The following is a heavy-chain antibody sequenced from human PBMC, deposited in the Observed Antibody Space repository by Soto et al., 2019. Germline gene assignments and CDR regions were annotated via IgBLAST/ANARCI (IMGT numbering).Heavy chain of an antibody. V-gene: IGHV3-11*04. CDR1: GFTFSDYY. Sequence: PGGSLRLSCAASGFTFSDYYMNWIRQAPGKGLEWVSYISSSGSTIYYADSVKGRFTITRDNAKNSLYLQMNSLRAEDTAVYYSARDHAYGSGSGYYGMDVWGQGTTVTVSS. J-gene: IGHJ6*02. CDR3: ARDHAYGSGSGYYGMDV. D-gene: IGHD3-10*01. CDR2: ISSSGSTI.